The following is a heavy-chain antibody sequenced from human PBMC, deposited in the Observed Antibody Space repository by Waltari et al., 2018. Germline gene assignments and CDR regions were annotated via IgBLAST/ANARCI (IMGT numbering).Heavy chain of an antibody. J-gene: IGHJ4*02. V-gene: IGHV3-11*04. Sequence: QVQLVESGGGLVKPGGSLRLYDAASGFTFSDYYMSSIRKAPGKGREWVSYISSSGSTIYYADSVKGRFTISRDNAKNSLYLQMNSLRAEDTAVYYCAREVAATGIDYWGQGTLVTVSS. CDR2: ISSSGSTI. CDR1: GFTFSDYY. D-gene: IGHD6-13*01. CDR3: AREVAATGIDY.